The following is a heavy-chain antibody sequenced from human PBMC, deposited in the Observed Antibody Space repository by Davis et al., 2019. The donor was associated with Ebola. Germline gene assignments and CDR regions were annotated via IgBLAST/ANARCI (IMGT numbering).Heavy chain of an antibody. CDR2: MNPNSGNT. J-gene: IGHJ5*02. V-gene: IGHV1-8*01. CDR1: GYTFTSYD. D-gene: IGHD3-16*01. CDR3: ARDLLRDWTDV. Sequence: AASVKVSCKASGYTFTSYDINWVRQATGQGLEWMGWMNPNSGNTGYAQKFQGRLTMTADESTNTVYMELTRLTSEDTAVYYCARDLLRDWTDVWGLGTLVTVSS.